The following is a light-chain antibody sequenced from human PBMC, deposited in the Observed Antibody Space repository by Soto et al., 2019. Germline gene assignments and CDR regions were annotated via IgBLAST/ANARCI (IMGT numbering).Light chain of an antibody. CDR3: QHYVSPPIT. CDR1: QNVAHF. CDR2: ATS. J-gene: IGKJ5*01. V-gene: IGKV1-39*01. Sequence: DVKMYQSPASLSASERDRATITCRASQNVAHFLNWYQQKPGKAPKLLIYATSSLHSGVPSRFSGSGFGTDFTLTISSLQTEDFAVYYCQHYVSPPITFGQGTRLEIK.